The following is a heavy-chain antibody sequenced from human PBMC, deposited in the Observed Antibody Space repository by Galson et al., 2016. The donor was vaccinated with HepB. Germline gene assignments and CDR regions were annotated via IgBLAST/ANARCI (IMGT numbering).Heavy chain of an antibody. CDR2: ISGGGVST. J-gene: IGHJ4*02. CDR1: GFTFSSYA. D-gene: IGHD2-21*02. CDR3: AKGRYCGGDCYSSDY. Sequence: SLRLSCAASGFTFSSYAMNWVRQAPGKGLQWVSGISGGGVSTHYADSVKGRFTIFRDNSKNKLYLQMNSLRAEDTAVYYCAKGRYCGGDCYSSDYWGQRTLVTVSS. V-gene: IGHV3-23*01.